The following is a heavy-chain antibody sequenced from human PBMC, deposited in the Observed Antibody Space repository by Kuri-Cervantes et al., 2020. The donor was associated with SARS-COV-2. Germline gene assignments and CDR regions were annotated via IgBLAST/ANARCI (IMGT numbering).Heavy chain of an antibody. CDR1: GGSISSGSYY. V-gene: IGHV4-61*02. CDR3: ARGGSGNYPNLLGY. CDR2: IYTSGST. Sequence: SETLSLTCTASGGSISSGSYYWSWIRQPAGKGLEWIGRIYTSGSTNYNPSLKSRVTISVDTSKNQFSLKLSSVTAADTAVYYCARGGSGNYPNLLGYWGQGTLVTVSS. D-gene: IGHD4-11*01. J-gene: IGHJ4*02.